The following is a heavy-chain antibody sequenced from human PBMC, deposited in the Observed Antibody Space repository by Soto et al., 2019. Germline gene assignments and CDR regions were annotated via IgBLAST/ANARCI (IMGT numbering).Heavy chain of an antibody. D-gene: IGHD4-17*01. V-gene: IGHV2-5*01. CDR2: IYWNDDK. Sequence: QITLKESGPTLVKPTQTLTLNCTFSGFSLSNNGVGVGWIRQPPGKALEWLALIYWNDDKRYSPSLKSRLTITKDNSKNQVVLTMTNMDSVDTAPYYCAHRRHGDYDYWGQGTLITVSS. CDR1: GFSLSNNGVG. J-gene: IGHJ4*02. CDR3: AHRRHGDYDY.